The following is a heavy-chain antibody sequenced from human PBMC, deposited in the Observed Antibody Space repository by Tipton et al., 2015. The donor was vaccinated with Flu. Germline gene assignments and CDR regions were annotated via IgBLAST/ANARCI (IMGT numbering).Heavy chain of an antibody. CDR3: ARGPEQWLVNPHYFDY. V-gene: IGHV4-39*07. Sequence: TLSLTCTVSGGSISRSHYSWGWIRQPPGKGLEWIGNIYYSGTTYYNPSLKSRVTISVDTSKNQFSLRLTSMTAADTAVYYCARGPEQWLVNPHYFDYWGQGTLVTVSS. D-gene: IGHD6-19*01. CDR2: IYYSGTT. J-gene: IGHJ4*02. CDR1: GGSISRSHYS.